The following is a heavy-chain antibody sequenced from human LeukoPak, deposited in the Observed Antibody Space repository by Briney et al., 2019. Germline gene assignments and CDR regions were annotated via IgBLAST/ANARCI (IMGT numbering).Heavy chain of an antibody. CDR2: INHSGST. CDR1: GGSFSAHY. Sequence: SETLSLTCIVYGGSFSAHYWAWIRQPPGKGLEWIGEINHSGSTNYNPSLKSRVAISVDTSKSQFSLNLNSVTAADTAVYYCARGPRISEMATITWYFNYWGQGTLVTVSS. D-gene: IGHD5-24*01. J-gene: IGHJ4*02. V-gene: IGHV4-34*01. CDR3: ARGPRISEMATITWYFNY.